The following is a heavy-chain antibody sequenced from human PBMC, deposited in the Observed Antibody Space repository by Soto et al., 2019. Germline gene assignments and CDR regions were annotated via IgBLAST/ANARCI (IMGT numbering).Heavy chain of an antibody. D-gene: IGHD5-12*01. CDR2: IWYDGSNK. V-gene: IGHV3-33*01. CDR1: VFTCSSYG. CDR3: ARAQGYSGYDLFFPRSYYYYGMDV. Sequence: PGGSLRLSGAASVFTCSSYGMHWVRQGPGKGLAWVAVIWYDGSNKYYADSVKGRFTISRDNSKNTLYLQMNSLRAEDTAVYYCARAQGYSGYDLFFPRSYYYYGMDVWGQGTTVTVSS. J-gene: IGHJ6*02.